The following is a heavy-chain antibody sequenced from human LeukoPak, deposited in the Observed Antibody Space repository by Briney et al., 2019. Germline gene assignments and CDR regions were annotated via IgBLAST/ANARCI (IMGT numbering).Heavy chain of an antibody. Sequence: SVRVSCKASGGTFSSYAISWVRQAPGQGLEWMGGIIPSFCTANYAQKFQGRVTITADESTSTAYMELSSLRSEDTAVYYCARGLTDIVVVVAATDAFDIWGQGTMVTVSS. CDR1: GGTFSSYA. V-gene: IGHV1-69*01. D-gene: IGHD2-15*01. CDR3: ARGLTDIVVVVAATDAFDI. CDR2: IIPSFCTA. J-gene: IGHJ3*02.